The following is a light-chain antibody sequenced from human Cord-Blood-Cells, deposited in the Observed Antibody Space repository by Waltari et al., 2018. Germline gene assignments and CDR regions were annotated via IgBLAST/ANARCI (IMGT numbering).Light chain of an antibody. CDR1: SNNVCNQE. CDR2: RNN. CDR3: SAWDSSLSVWV. Sequence: QAGLTQPPSVSKGLRQTATLTCTGNSNNVCNQEAAWLQQHQGHPPKLLSYRNNNRPSGISERLSASRSGNTASLTITGLQPEDEADYYCSAWDSSLSVWVFGGGTKLTVL. J-gene: IGLJ3*02. V-gene: IGLV10-54*01.